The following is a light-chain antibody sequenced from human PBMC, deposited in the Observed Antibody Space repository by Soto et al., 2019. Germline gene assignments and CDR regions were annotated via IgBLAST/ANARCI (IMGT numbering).Light chain of an antibody. CDR2: EVS. CDR1: SSDVGGYNY. Sequence: QSVLTQPASVSGSPGQSITISCTGTSSDVGGYNYVSWYQQHPGKAPKLMIYEVSNRPSGVSNRFSGSKSGSTASLTISGLXAEDEDDYYCSSYTSSSTDYVFGTGTKVTVL. V-gene: IGLV2-14*01. J-gene: IGLJ1*01. CDR3: SSYTSSSTDYV.